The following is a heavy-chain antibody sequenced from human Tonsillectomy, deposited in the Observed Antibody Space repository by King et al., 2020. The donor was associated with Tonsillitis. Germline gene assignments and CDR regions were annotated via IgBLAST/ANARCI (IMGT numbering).Heavy chain of an antibody. V-gene: IGHV4-31*03. CDR2: IYYSGST. D-gene: IGHD3-16*01. Sequence: QLQESGPGLVKPSQTLSLTCTVSGGSISSGGYHWSWMRQHPGKGLEWIGNIYYSGSTYYNPSLKSRVAISVDTSKNQFSLKLSSVTAADTAVYYCARDVVTDAFDIWGQGTVVTVSS. CDR1: GGSISSGGYH. J-gene: IGHJ3*02. CDR3: ARDVVTDAFDI.